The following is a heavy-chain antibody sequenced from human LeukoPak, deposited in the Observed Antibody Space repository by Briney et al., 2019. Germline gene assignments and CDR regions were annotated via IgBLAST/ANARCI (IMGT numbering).Heavy chain of an antibody. CDR3: ARVPGDYYFDY. CDR1: GGSIHSY. J-gene: IGHJ4*02. V-gene: IGHV4-4*07. CDR2: IHTSGST. D-gene: IGHD4-17*01. Sequence: SETLSLTCTVSGGSIHSYWSWIRQPAGKGLEWIGRIHTSGSTNYNPSLKSRVTMSVDTSKNQFSLKLSSVTAADTAVYYCARVPGDYYFDYWGQGTLVTVSS.